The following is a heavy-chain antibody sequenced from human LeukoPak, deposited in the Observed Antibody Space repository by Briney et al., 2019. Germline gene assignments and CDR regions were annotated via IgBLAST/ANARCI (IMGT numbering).Heavy chain of an antibody. CDR1: GFTFSSYA. D-gene: IGHD3-22*01. Sequence: GGSLRLSCAASGFTFSSYAMHWVRQAPGKGLEWVAVISYDGSNKYYADSVKGRFTISRDNSKNTLYLQMNSLRAEDTAVYYCARAPYDSSGYVYYYYYYYMDVWGKGTTVTVSS. V-gene: IGHV3-30*04. CDR2: ISYDGSNK. J-gene: IGHJ6*03. CDR3: ARAPYDSSGYVYYYYYYYMDV.